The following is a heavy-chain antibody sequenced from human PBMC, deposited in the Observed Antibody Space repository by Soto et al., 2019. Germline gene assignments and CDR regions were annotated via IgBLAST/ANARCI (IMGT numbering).Heavy chain of an antibody. J-gene: IGHJ6*02. CDR2: ISGSGGST. CDR1: GFTFSSYA. CDR3: AKAPGGEVADGGGMDV. Sequence: GGSLRLSCAASGFTFSSYAMSWVRQAPGKGLDWVSAISGSGGSTYYADSVKGRFTISRDNSKNTLCLQMNSLRAEDTALYYCAKAPGGEVADGGGMDVWGQGTTVTVSS. V-gene: IGHV3-23*01. D-gene: IGHD6-19*01.